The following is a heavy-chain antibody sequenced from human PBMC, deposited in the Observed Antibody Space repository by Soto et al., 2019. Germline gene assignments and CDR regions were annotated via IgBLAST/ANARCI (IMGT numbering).Heavy chain of an antibody. CDR2: IIPLFGTT. D-gene: IGHD6-19*01. CDR3: ARGGELAGWMPFDS. Sequence: QVHLVQSGAEVKNPGSSVKVSCRASGGTFNTYGFNWVRQAPGQGLEWMGGIIPLFGTTTYAQNFQGRVPITADQSTTTAYMEMSGLTSEDTAVYFCARGGELAGWMPFDSCCQGTLVTVSS. J-gene: IGHJ4*02. CDR1: GGTFNTYG. V-gene: IGHV1-69*01.